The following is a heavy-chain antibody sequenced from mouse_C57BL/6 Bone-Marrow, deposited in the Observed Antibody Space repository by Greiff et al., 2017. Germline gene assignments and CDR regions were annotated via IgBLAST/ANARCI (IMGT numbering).Heavy chain of an antibody. CDR3: ARGLVAYYAMDY. V-gene: IGHV1-52*01. CDR2: IDPSDSET. CDR1: GYTFTSYW. J-gene: IGHJ4*01. Sequence: QVQLQQPGAELVRPGSSVKLSCKASGYTFTSYWMHWVKQRPIQGLEWIGNIDPSDSETHYNQKFKYKATLTVDTSSSTAYMQLSSLTSEDSAVYYCARGLVAYYAMDYWGQGTSVTVSS.